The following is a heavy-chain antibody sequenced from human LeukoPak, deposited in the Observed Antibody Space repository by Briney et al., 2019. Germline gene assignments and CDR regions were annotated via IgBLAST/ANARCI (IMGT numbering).Heavy chain of an antibody. CDR3: AKGLAGYASSALDI. D-gene: IGHD2-2*01. V-gene: IGHV3-23*01. J-gene: IGHJ3*02. Sequence: PGGSLRLSCAASGFTFSSYAMSWVRQAPGKGLEWVSGISGSGGSTYYADSVEGRFAISRDNSKNTLYLQINSLRAEDTAVYYCAKGLAGYASSALDIWGQGTMVTASS. CDR1: GFTFSSYA. CDR2: ISGSGGST.